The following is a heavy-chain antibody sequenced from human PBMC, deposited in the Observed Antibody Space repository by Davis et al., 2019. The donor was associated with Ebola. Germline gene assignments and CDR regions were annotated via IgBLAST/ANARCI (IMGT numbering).Heavy chain of an antibody. CDR2: IWYDGSNK. D-gene: IGHD1-26*01. V-gene: IGHV3-33*01. CDR3: ARGGGSPPYYYYGMDV. J-gene: IGHJ6*02. Sequence: PGGSLRLSCAASGFTFSSYGMHWVRQAPGKGLEWVAVIWYDGSNKYYADSVKGRFTISRDNSKNTLYLQMNSLRAEDTAVYYCARGGGSPPYYYYGMDVWGQGTTVTVSS. CDR1: GFTFSSYG.